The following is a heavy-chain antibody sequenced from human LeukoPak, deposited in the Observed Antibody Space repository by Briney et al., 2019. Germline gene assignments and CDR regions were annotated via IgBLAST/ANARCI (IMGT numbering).Heavy chain of an antibody. CDR1: GYTFTSYA. D-gene: IGHD6-13*01. Sequence: GASVKVSCKASGYTFTSYAMHWVRQAPGQRLEWMGWINAGNGNRRYSQSFQGRLTITRDTSATTAYMELSSLRSEDTAVYYCARTTRSWYEDNDAFDIWGQGTPVTVSS. V-gene: IGHV1-3*01. CDR2: INAGNGNR. J-gene: IGHJ3*02. CDR3: ARTTRSWYEDNDAFDI.